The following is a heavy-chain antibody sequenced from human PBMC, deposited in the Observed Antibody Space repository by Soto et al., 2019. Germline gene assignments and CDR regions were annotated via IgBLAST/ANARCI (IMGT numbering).Heavy chain of an antibody. V-gene: IGHV3-48*01. J-gene: IGHJ3*02. CDR2: ISSSSSTI. D-gene: IGHD3-10*01. CDR1: GFSFSTYS. Sequence: EVQLVESVGGLVQPEGSLRLSCAASGFSFSTYSMNWVRQSPGKGLEWVSYISSSSSTIYHADSVKGRFTISRDNDKNSLYLQMNSLRAEDTAVYYCARDRVSGNYYHDAFDIWGPGTMVTVSS. CDR3: ARDRVSGNYYHDAFDI.